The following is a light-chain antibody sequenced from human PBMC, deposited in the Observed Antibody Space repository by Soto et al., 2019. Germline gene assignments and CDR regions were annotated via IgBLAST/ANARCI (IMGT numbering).Light chain of an antibody. V-gene: IGKV3-11*01. CDR1: QSFRGL. CDR3: QQRHMLPIT. Sequence: EVVLTQSPVTLSLSPGERATLSCRASQSFRGLLAWYQQKPGQAPRLLIYDAYNRATGIPPRFSGSGSGTDLTLTISSLEPEDSAVYYCQQRHMLPITFGQGTRLEIK. J-gene: IGKJ5*01. CDR2: DAY.